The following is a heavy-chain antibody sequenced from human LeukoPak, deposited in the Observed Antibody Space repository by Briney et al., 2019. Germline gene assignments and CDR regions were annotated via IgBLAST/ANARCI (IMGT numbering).Heavy chain of an antibody. CDR3: VRSVWDY. V-gene: IGHV3-48*04. CDR1: GFTFSDYG. CDR2: ISSSSDTI. J-gene: IGHJ4*02. D-gene: IGHD5/OR15-5a*01. Sequence: QTGGSLRLSCAASGFTFSDYGMNWVRQAPGKGLQWISYISSSSDTIYYTDSVKGRFTISRDNAKNSLFLQMNSLRAEDAAVYYCVRSVWDYWGQGTLVTVSS.